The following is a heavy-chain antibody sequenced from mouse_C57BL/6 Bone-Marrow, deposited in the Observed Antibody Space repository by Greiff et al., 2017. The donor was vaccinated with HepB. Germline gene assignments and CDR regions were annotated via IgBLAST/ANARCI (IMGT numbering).Heavy chain of an antibody. Sequence: VQLQQSGAELVRPGTSVKMSCKASGYTFTNYWIGWAKQRPGHGLEWIGDIYPGGGYTNYNEKFKGKATLTADKSSSTAYMQFSSLTSEDSAIYYCARLSYYSISGSMDYWGQGTSVTVSS. V-gene: IGHV1-63*01. CDR1: GYTFTNYW. D-gene: IGHD2-5*01. CDR2: IYPGGGYT. CDR3: ARLSYYSISGSMDY. J-gene: IGHJ4*01.